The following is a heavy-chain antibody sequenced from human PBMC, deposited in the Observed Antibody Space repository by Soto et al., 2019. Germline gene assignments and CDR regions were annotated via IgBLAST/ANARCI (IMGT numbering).Heavy chain of an antibody. Sequence: VLLQESGPGLLRPSETLSLTCTVSDDSFRGAEYYWSWIRQPLGKGPEWIGYTYYNGDTKYNLALRSRVTMSEDTSKNQFSLRLSSVTAADTAVYFCARGPAYIDGWRTFDLWGRGILVTVSS. CDR2: TYYNGDT. J-gene: IGHJ4*02. CDR3: ARGPAYIDGWRTFDL. D-gene: IGHD6-19*01. V-gene: IGHV4-61*08. CDR1: DDSFRGAEYY.